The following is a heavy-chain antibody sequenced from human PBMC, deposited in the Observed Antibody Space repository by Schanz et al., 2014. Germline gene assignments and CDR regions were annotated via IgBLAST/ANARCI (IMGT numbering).Heavy chain of an antibody. CDR1: GFTFRSYG. D-gene: IGHD3-10*01. CDR3: ARGIITIVRGGDVGAFDI. V-gene: IGHV3-33*01. Sequence: QVQLVESGGGVVQPGRSLRLSCAASGFTFRSYGMHWVRQAPGKGLEWVALISYDGSSKNHADSVQGRFTISRDNSKNALYLQMDSLRAEDTAVYYCARGIITIVRGGDVGAFDIWGQGTMXTVSS. J-gene: IGHJ3*02. CDR2: ISYDGSSK.